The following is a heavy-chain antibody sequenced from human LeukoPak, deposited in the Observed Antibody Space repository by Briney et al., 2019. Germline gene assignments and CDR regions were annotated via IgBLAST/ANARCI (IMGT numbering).Heavy chain of an antibody. D-gene: IGHD2-2*01. V-gene: IGHV4-30-4*01. CDR1: GGSISSGDYY. CDR2: IYYSGST. CDR3: ARLDTDIVVVPAAYNWFDP. J-gene: IGHJ5*02. Sequence: PSQTLSLTCTVSGGSISSGDYYWSWIRQPPGKGLVWIGYIYYSGSTYYNPSLKSRVTISVDTSKNQFSLKLSSVTAADTAVYYCARLDTDIVVVPAAYNWFDPWGQGTLVTVSS.